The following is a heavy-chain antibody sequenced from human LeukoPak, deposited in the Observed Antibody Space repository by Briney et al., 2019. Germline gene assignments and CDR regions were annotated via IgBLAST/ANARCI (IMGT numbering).Heavy chain of an antibody. CDR2: IYHSGST. D-gene: IGHD6-19*01. CDR1: GYSISSGYY. Sequence: SETLSLTCSVSGYSISSGYYWDWIRQPPGKGLEWIGQIYHSGSTYYNPSLKSRVTISVDTSTNQFSLKLTSVTAADTAVYYCARSRIAVAGTTFVPWGQGTLVTVSS. J-gene: IGHJ5*02. CDR3: ARSRIAVAGTTFVP. V-gene: IGHV4-38-2*02.